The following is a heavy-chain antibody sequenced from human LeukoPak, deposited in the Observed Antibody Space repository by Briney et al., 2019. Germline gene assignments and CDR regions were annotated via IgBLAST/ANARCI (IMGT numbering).Heavy chain of an antibody. J-gene: IGHJ3*02. D-gene: IGHD3-22*01. CDR3: ASYDSSGSHAFDI. Sequence: GRSLRLSCAASGVIFSSYAMSWVRQAPGRGPEWVSVISGSGGSRYYADSVKGRFTISRDNSKNTLYLQMNSLRAEDTAVYYCASYDSSGSHAFDIWGQGTMVTVSS. CDR1: GVIFSSYA. V-gene: IGHV3-23*01. CDR2: ISGSGGSR.